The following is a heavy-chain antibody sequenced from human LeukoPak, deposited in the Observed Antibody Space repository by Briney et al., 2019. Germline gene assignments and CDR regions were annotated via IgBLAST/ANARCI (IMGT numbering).Heavy chain of an antibody. Sequence: SETLSPTCVVYGGSFSDYYWSWIRQPPGKGLEWIGEINQSGSTHYKPSLKSRVTISVDTSKNQFSLKLSSVTAADTAVYYCARAPGTRVAYWGQGTLVTVSS. CDR1: GGSFSDYY. V-gene: IGHV4-34*01. CDR3: ARAPGTRVAY. D-gene: IGHD3-10*01. CDR2: INQSGST. J-gene: IGHJ4*02.